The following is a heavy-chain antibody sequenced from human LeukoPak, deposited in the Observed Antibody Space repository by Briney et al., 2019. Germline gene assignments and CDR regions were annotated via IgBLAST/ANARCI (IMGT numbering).Heavy chain of an antibody. V-gene: IGHV4-39*07. Sequence: SETLSLTCTVSGVSISGSTYYWGWIRQPPGKGLEWIATISYNGSTYYNPSLKSRVTISVDTSKRQFSLKLSSVTAADTALYYCARDEYNLSHYYYWGQGTLVTVSS. CDR3: ARDEYNLSHYYY. CDR1: GVSISGSTYY. D-gene: IGHD1-14*01. J-gene: IGHJ4*02. CDR2: ISYNGST.